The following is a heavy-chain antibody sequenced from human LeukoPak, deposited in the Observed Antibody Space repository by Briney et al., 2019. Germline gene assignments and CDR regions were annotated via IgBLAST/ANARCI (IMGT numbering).Heavy chain of an antibody. CDR1: GFTFSSYG. Sequence: AGGSLRLSCAASGFTFSSYGMHWVRQAPGKGLEWVAVIWYDGSNKYYADSVKGRFTISRDNSKNTLDPQMNSLRAEDTAVYYCARDRSYDFWSGYSTPDYWGQGTLVTVSS. CDR2: IWYDGSNK. CDR3: ARDRSYDFWSGYSTPDY. V-gene: IGHV3-33*01. D-gene: IGHD3-3*01. J-gene: IGHJ4*02.